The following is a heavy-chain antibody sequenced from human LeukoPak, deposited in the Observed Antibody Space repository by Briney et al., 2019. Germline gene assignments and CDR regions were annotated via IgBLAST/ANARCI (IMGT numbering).Heavy chain of an antibody. CDR1: GGTFSKYT. V-gene: IGHV1-46*01. CDR2: INPSGGST. J-gene: IGHJ4*02. Sequence: ASVKVSCKASGGTFSKYTISWVRQRPGQGLEWMGIINPSGGSTSYAQKFQGRVTMTRDTSTSTVYMELSSLRSEDTAVYYCAGDLRDTAMVMGYWGQGTLVTVSS. CDR3: AGDLRDTAMVMGY. D-gene: IGHD5-18*01.